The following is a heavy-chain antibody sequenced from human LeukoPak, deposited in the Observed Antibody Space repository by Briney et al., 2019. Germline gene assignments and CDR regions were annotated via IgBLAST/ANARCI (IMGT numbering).Heavy chain of an antibody. CDR2: ISSGSNTI. Sequence: GGSLRLSCAASGFTFITYSMNWVRQAPGKGLEWISDISSGSNTIYYADSVKGRFTISRDNARNSLCLQMNSLGAEDTAVYYCARRVGATYYFDWWGQGTLVTVSS. V-gene: IGHV3-48*01. CDR1: GFTFITYS. CDR3: ARRVGATYYFDW. J-gene: IGHJ4*02. D-gene: IGHD1-26*01.